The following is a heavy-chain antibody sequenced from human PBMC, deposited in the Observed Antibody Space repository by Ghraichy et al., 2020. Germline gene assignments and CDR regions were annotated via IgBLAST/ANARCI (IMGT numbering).Heavy chain of an antibody. D-gene: IGHD3-22*01. V-gene: IGHV3-33*01. CDR1: GFTFSSYG. CDR3: ARDFKRDSSGYYHLWGWFDP. J-gene: IGHJ5*02. CDR2: IWYDGSNK. Sequence: GGSLRLSCAASGFTFSSYGMHWVRQAPGKGLEWVAVIWYDGSNKYYADSVKGRFTISRDNSKNTLYLQMNSLRAEDTAVYYCARDFKRDSSGYYHLWGWFDPWGQGTLVTVSS.